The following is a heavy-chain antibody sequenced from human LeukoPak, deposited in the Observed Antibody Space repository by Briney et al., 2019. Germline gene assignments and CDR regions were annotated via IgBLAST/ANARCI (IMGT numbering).Heavy chain of an antibody. CDR1: GYTFTSYY. V-gene: IGHV1-46*01. D-gene: IGHD2-2*01. CDR3: ATREDMDVVVPAGTGWYYYGMDV. Sequence: ASVKVSCKASGYTFTSYYMHWVRQAPGQGLEWMGIINPSGGSTSYAQKFQGRVTMTRDTSTSTVYMELSSLRSEDTAVYYCATREDMDVVVPAGTGWYYYGMDVWGQGTTVTVSS. CDR2: INPSGGST. J-gene: IGHJ6*02.